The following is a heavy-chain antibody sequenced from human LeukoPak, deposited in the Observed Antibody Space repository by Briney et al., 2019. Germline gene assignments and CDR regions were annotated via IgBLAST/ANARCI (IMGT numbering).Heavy chain of an antibody. J-gene: IGHJ5*02. Sequence: GGSLRLSCAASGFTFSTYGIHWVRQAPGKGLEWVAFIRSDGSNEYYADSVKGRFTISRDNSKNTLFLQMNSLRAEDTAVYYCARAFAAAGTGTVGWFDPWGQGTLVTVSS. V-gene: IGHV3-30*02. CDR3: ARAFAAAGTGTVGWFDP. D-gene: IGHD6-13*01. CDR1: GFTFSTYG. CDR2: IRSDGSNE.